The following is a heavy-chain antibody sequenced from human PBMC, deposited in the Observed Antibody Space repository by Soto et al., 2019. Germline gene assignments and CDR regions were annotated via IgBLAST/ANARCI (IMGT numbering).Heavy chain of an antibody. V-gene: IGHV1-2*04. CDR3: ARDGPLYYDFWSGYYRAGGTYYLDY. D-gene: IGHD3-3*01. Sequence: GASVKVSCKSSGYTFTGYYMHWVRQAPGQGLEWMGWINPNSGGTNYAQKFQGWVTMTRDTSISTAYMELSRLRSDDTAVYYCARDGPLYYDFWSGYYRAGGTYYLDYWGQGTLVTVSS. CDR2: INPNSGGT. J-gene: IGHJ4*02. CDR1: GYTFTGYY.